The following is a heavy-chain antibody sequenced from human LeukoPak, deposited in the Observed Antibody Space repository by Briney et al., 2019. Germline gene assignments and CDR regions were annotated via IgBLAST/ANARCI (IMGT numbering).Heavy chain of an antibody. J-gene: IGHJ4*02. Sequence: GGSLRLSCAAFGFTFSSAWMSWVRQAPGKGLKWVGRIKSKTDGGTTDYAAPVKGRFTISRDDSKNTLYLQMNSLKTEDTAVYYYTTDVWFGVLFRKIWGQGTLVTVSS. D-gene: IGHD3-10*01. CDR1: GFTFSSAW. CDR3: TTDVWFGVLFRKI. CDR2: IKSKTDGGTT. V-gene: IGHV3-15*01.